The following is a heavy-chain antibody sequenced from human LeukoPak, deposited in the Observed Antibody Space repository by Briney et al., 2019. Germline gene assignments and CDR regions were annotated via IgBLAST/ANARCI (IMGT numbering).Heavy chain of an antibody. Sequence: ASVKVSCKASGGTFSSYAISWVRQAPGQGLEWMGGIIPIFGTANYAQKFQGRVTITADKSTSTAYMELSSVTAADTAVYYCARGRSLWLFFSKGNHYYMDVWGKGTTVTVSS. J-gene: IGHJ6*03. CDR3: ARGRSLWLFFSKGNHYYMDV. D-gene: IGHD3-22*01. CDR2: IIPIFGTA. V-gene: IGHV1-69*06. CDR1: GGTFSSYA.